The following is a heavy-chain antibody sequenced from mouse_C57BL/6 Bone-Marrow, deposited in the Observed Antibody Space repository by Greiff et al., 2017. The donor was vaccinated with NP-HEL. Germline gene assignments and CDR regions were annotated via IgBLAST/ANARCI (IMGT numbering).Heavy chain of an antibody. J-gene: IGHJ3*01. CDR3: ARGVFAY. CDR1: GYSITSGYY. CDR2: ISYDGSN. Sequence: DVKLVESGPGLVKPSQSLSLTCSVTGYSITSGYYWNWIRQFPGNKLEWMGYISYDGSNNYNPSLKNRISITRDTSKNQFFLKLNSVTTEDTATYYCARGVFAYWGQGTLVTVSA. V-gene: IGHV3-6*01.